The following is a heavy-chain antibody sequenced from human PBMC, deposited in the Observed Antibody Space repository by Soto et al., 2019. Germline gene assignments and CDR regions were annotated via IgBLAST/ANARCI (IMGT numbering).Heavy chain of an antibody. J-gene: IGHJ5*02. V-gene: IGHV3-7*01. CDR1: GFTFNSYA. CDR3: AKLGVTTPIDP. Sequence: GGSLRLSCAASGFTFNSYAMSWVRQAPGKGLEWVANINHDGSEEQYVDSVKGRFTISRDNVKNSLYLGINSPRVEDTAVYYCAKLGVTTPIDPWGQGTLVTVSS. CDR2: INHDGSEE. D-gene: IGHD1-1*01.